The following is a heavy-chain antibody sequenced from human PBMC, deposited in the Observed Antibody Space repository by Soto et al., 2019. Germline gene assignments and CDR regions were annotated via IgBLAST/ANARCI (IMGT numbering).Heavy chain of an antibody. V-gene: IGHV3-48*03. CDR2: ISSSGSTI. Sequence: EVQLVESGGGLVQPGGSLRLSCAASGFTFSSYEMNWVRQAPGKGLEWVSYISSSGSTIYYADSVKGRFTISRDNAKNSLYLQMNSLRAEDTAVYYCASPGTELIYYDSSGYSHAASFDPWGQGTLVTVSS. CDR3: ASPGTELIYYDSSGYSHAASFDP. D-gene: IGHD3-22*01. J-gene: IGHJ5*02. CDR1: GFTFSSYE.